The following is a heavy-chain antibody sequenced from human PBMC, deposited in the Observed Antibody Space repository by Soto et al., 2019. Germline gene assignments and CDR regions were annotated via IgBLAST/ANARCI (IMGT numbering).Heavy chain of an antibody. CDR3: AREGTSGSFDY. CDR2: IYHSGST. V-gene: IGHV4-30-2*01. Sequence: PSETLSLTCAVSGGSISSGGYSWSWIRQPPGKGLEWIGYIYHSGSTYYNPSLKSRVTISVDRSKNQFSLKLSSVTAADTAVYYCAREGTSGSFDYWGQGTLVTGS. J-gene: IGHJ4*02. CDR1: GGSISSGGYS. D-gene: IGHD3-3*01.